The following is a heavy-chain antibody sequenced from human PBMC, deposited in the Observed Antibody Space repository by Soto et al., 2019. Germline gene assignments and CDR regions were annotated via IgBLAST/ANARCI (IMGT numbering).Heavy chain of an antibody. J-gene: IGHJ5*02. D-gene: IGHD2-2*01. Sequence: QLQLQESGPGLVKPSETLSLTCTVSGGSITSSSYYWGWIRQPPGKGLEWIGSIYYSGSTYYNPSLMSRVTISVDTSKNQFSLKLCSVTAADTAVYYCARAPRCSSTSCPPWFDPWGQGTLVTVSS. CDR1: GGSITSSSYY. CDR3: ARAPRCSSTSCPPWFDP. CDR2: IYYSGST. V-gene: IGHV4-39*01.